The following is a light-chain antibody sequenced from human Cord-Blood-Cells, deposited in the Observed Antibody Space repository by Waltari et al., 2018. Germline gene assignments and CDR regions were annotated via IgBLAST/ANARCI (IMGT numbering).Light chain of an antibody. CDR1: QRVSSN. V-gene: IGKV3-15*01. CDR3: QQYNNWPPRNT. J-gene: IGKJ4*01. CDR2: GAS. Sequence: EIVMTQSPATLSVSPGERSTLSSRASQRVSSNLAWYQQKPGQAPRLLIYGASTRATGIPARFSGSGSGTEFTLTISSLQSEDFAVYYCQQYNNWPPRNTFGGGTKVEIK.